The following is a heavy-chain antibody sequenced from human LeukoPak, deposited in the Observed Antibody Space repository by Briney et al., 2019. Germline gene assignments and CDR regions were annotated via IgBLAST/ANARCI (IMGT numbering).Heavy chain of an antibody. V-gene: IGHV4-30-4*01. CDR3: ASSYYYYYGMDV. CDR2: IYYSGST. Sequence: KSSETLSLTCAVYGGSFSGYYWSWIRQPPGKGLEWIGYIYYSGSTYYNPSLKSRVTISVDTSKNQFSLKLSSVTAADTAVYYCASSYYYYYGMDVWGQGTTVTVSS. CDR1: GGSFSGYY. J-gene: IGHJ6*02.